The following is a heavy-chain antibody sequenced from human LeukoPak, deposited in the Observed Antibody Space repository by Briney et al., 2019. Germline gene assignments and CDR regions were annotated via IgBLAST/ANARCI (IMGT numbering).Heavy chain of an antibody. V-gene: IGHV4-31*03. J-gene: IGHJ4*02. CDR3: ARFFPWGKGSTFDY. CDR2: IYYSGST. D-gene: IGHD3-16*01. Sequence: KPSQTLSLTCTVSGGSISSGGYYWSWIRQHPGKGLEWIVYIYYSGSTYYNPSLKSRVTISVDTSKNQFSLKLSSVTAADTAVYYCARFFPWGKGSTFDYWGQGTLVTVSS. CDR1: GGSISSGGYY.